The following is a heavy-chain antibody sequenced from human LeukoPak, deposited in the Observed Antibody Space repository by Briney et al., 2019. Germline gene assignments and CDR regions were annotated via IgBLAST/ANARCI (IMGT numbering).Heavy chain of an antibody. V-gene: IGHV1-18*01. J-gene: IGHJ6*02. CDR3: ARGHMVRGVITPYYYYYYGMDV. CDR1: GSTFTSYG. Sequence: ASVTLTCNASGSTFTSYGISWMRQPPGQGLEWMGWISAYNGNTNYDQKLQGRVTMTTDTSTSTDYMELRSLRSDDTAVYYCARGHMVRGVITPYYYYYYGMDVWGQGTTVTVSS. CDR2: ISAYNGNT. D-gene: IGHD3-10*01.